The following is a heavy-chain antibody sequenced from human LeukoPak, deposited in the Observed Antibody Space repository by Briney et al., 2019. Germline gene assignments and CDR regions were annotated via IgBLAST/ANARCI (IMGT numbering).Heavy chain of an antibody. Sequence: GGSLRLSCAASGFTFSSYAMSWVRQAPGKGLEWVSAIGGNGVNTYYADFVKGRFTISRDNSKNTLYLQMNSLRAEDTSVYYCAKKGTVAGAGYFDYWGQGTLVTVSS. J-gene: IGHJ4*02. D-gene: IGHD6-19*01. V-gene: IGHV3-23*01. CDR2: IGGNGVNT. CDR1: GFTFSSYA. CDR3: AKKGTVAGAGYFDY.